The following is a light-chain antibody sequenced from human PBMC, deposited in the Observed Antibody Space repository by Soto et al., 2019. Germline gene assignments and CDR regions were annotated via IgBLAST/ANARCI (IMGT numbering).Light chain of an antibody. CDR1: ENIFKF. Sequence: DILLIQSPATLSASVGDRITITCRASENIFKFLAWYQQRSGSAQNLLIYAASDLEKWVPSRFSGSGSGTEFTLPIDNLQPNDSATYFCQLYHYQSITFGGGTQVDVK. J-gene: IGKJ4*01. CDR2: AAS. CDR3: QLYHYQSIT. V-gene: IGKV1-5*01.